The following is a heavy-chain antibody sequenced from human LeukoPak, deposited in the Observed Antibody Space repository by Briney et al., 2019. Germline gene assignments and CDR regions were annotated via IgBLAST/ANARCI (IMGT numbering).Heavy chain of an antibody. CDR1: GFTFSSYA. V-gene: IGHV3-23*01. Sequence: GGSLRLSCAASGFTFSSYAMSWVRQAPGKGLEWVSAISGSGGSTYYADSVKGRFAISRDNSKNTLYLQMNSLRAEDTAVYYCARDLAHYDYVWGSYRYNFDYWGQGTLVTVSS. CDR2: ISGSGGST. J-gene: IGHJ4*02. D-gene: IGHD3-16*02. CDR3: ARDLAHYDYVWGSYRYNFDY.